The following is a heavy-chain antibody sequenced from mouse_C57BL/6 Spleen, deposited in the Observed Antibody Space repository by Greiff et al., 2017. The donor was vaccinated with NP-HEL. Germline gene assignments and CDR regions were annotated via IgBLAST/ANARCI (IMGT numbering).Heavy chain of an antibody. CDR2: IYPGSGST. Sequence: VKLQQSGAELVKPGASVKMSCKASGYTFTSYWITWVKQRPGQGLEWIGDIYPGSGSTNYNEKFKSKATLTVDTSSSTAYMQLSSLTSEDSAVYYCARGGLRLLYAMDYWGQGTSVTVSS. J-gene: IGHJ4*01. D-gene: IGHD2-4*01. CDR3: ARGGLRLLYAMDY. CDR1: GYTFTSYW. V-gene: IGHV1-55*01.